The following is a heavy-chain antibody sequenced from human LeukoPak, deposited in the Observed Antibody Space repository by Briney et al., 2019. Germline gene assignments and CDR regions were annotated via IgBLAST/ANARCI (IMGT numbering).Heavy chain of an antibody. CDR2: ISGSAGGT. Sequence: GGSLRLSCVASGYTLSSYMMSWVRQAPGKGLERVSGISGSAGGTFYSDSVRGRFTISRDSHKNTLYLQMNSLRVEDTALYYCTKDPLDYWGQGTLVTVSS. J-gene: IGHJ4*02. V-gene: IGHV3-23*01. CDR1: GYTLSSYM. CDR3: TKDPLDY.